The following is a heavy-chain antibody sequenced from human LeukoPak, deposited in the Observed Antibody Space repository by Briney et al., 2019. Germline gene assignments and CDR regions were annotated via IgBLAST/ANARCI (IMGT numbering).Heavy chain of an antibody. J-gene: IGHJ4*02. CDR1: GGSISSSSYY. CDR2: IYYSGST. Sequence: SETLSLTCTVSGGSISSSSYYWGWIRQPPGKGLEWIGSIYYSGSTYYNPSLKSRVTISVDTSKNQFSLKLSSVTAADTAVYHCARGVGQPLLPYFDYWGQGTLVTVSS. V-gene: IGHV4-39*07. CDR3: ARGVGQPLLPYFDY. D-gene: IGHD2-21*02.